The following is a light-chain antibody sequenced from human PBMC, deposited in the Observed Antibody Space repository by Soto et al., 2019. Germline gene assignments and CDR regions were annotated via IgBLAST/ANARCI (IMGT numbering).Light chain of an antibody. J-gene: IGLJ1*01. V-gene: IGLV2-8*01. CDR3: SSYAGSSSV. CDR1: SSDVGGYNY. CDR2: DVS. Sequence: QSVLTQPPSASGSPGQSVTISCTGTSSDVGGYNYVSWYQQHPGKAPKLMIYDVSKRPSGVPDRFSGSKSGNTASLTVSGLQAEDEADYYCSSYAGSSSVFGTGTKVTVL.